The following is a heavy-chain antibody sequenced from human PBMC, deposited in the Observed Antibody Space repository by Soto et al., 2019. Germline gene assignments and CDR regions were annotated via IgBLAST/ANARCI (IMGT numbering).Heavy chain of an antibody. CDR3: ARDLTRFCSGGSCAFSM. Sequence: QAQLVQSGAEVKKPGASVRVACTASEDIFNNFGITWVRQAPGQGLEWLGWVSYYNGNTNYAQRLQGRVFMTTDTATSTAYLELRSLTFNDTDVYYCARDLTRFCSGGSCAFSMWGQGTQVIVSS. D-gene: IGHD2-15*01. V-gene: IGHV1-18*01. CDR2: VSYYNGNT. J-gene: IGHJ4*02. CDR1: EDIFNNFG.